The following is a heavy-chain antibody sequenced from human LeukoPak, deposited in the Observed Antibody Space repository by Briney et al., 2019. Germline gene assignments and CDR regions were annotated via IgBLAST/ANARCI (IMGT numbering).Heavy chain of an antibody. CDR1: GFTFNNYA. V-gene: IGHV3-23*01. J-gene: IGHJ4*02. CDR2: IMIGGDGK. D-gene: IGHD2-2*01. Sequence: GGSLRLSCAGSGFTFNNYAMGWVRRAPRKGLEWVSTIMIGGDGKHYADSVKGRFTISRDRSESTLYLQMNGLRADDTAVYYCVRAAPRDCSPASCSLFDTWGQGTLVTVSS. CDR3: VRAAPRDCSPASCSLFDT.